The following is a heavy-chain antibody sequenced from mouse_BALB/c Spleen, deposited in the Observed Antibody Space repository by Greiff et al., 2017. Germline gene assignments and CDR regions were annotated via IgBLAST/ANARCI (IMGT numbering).Heavy chain of an antibody. CDR3: ARVSGSSHWYFDV. V-gene: IGHV7-3*02. Sequence: DVMLVESGGGLVQPGGSLRLSCATSGFTFTDYYMSWVRQPPGKALEWLGFIRNKANGYTTEYSASVKGRFTISRDNSQSILYLQMNTLRAEDSATYYCARVSGSSHWYFDVWGAGTTVTVSS. D-gene: IGHD1-1*01. CDR1: GFTFTDYY. J-gene: IGHJ1*01. CDR2: IRNKANGYTT.